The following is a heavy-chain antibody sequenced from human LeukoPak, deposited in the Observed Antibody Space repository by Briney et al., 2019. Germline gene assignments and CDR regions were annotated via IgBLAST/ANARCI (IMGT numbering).Heavy chain of an antibody. Sequence: SETLSLTCTVSGGSISSYYWSWIRQPPGKGLEWIGYIHYSGSTTYNPSLKSRVTISVDTSKNQFSLKLSSVTAADTAVYYCATSGWYLLPGVYWGQGTLVTVSS. CDR2: IHYSGST. V-gene: IGHV4-59*08. CDR1: GGSISSYY. J-gene: IGHJ4*02. D-gene: IGHD6-19*01. CDR3: ATSGWYLLPGVY.